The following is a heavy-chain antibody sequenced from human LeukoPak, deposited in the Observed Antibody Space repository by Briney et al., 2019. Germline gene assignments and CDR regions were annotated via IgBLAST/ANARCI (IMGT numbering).Heavy chain of an antibody. CDR1: GGSFSGYY. CDR2: INHSGST. CDR3: ARGADYYDSSGYAT. Sequence: SETLSLTCAVYGGSFSGYYWSWIRQPPGKGLEWIGEINHSGSTNYNPSLKSRVTISVDTSKNQFSLRLSSVTAADTAVCYCARGADYYDSSGYATWGQGTLVTVSS. J-gene: IGHJ4*02. D-gene: IGHD3-22*01. V-gene: IGHV4-34*01.